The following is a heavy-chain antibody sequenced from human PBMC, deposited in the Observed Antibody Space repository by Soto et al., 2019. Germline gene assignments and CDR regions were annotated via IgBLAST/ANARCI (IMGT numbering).Heavy chain of an antibody. D-gene: IGHD3-3*01. CDR2: VSYDGSDK. CDR1: GFTFIDYG. CDR3: ATMERLFDY. Sequence: PGGSLRLSRAASGFTFIDYGMHWVRQAPGTGLEWVAVVSYDGSDKYYADSVKGRFTIPRDNSKNRLYLQMNSLRAEDTAVYYCATMERLFDYWGQGT. V-gene: IGHV3-30*03. J-gene: IGHJ4*02.